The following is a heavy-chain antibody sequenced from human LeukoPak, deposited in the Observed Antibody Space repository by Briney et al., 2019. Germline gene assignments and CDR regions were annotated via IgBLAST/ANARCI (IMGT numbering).Heavy chain of an antibody. CDR2: ITRDGGST. Sequence: GGSLRLSCAASGFSFADYTMHWVRQAPGKGLEWVSLITRDGGSTLYADSVKVRFTISRDTSKYSLFLQMNSLRTEDTAFYYCARERFCYFDDWGQGTLVTVSS. CDR3: ARERFCYFDD. J-gene: IGHJ4*02. CDR1: GFSFADYT. D-gene: IGHD3-16*01. V-gene: IGHV3-43*01.